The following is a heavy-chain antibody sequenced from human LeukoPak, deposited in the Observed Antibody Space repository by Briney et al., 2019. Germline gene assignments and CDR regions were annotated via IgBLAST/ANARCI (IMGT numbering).Heavy chain of an antibody. CDR1: GFTFSSYG. J-gene: IGHJ4*02. CDR3: ARGYCSGGSCSKFDY. CDR2: IRYDGSNK. Sequence: GGSLRLSCAASGFTFSSYGMHWVRQAPGKGLEWVAFIRYDGSNKYYADSVKGRFTISRDNSKNTLYLQMNSLRADDTAMYYCARGYCSGGSCSKFDYWGQGTLVTVSS. V-gene: IGHV3-30*02. D-gene: IGHD2-15*01.